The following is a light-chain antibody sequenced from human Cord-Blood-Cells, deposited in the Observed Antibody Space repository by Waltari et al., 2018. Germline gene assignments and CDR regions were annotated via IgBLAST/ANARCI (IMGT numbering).Light chain of an antibody. CDR3: CSYAGSSTYV. J-gene: IGLJ1*01. CDR2: EGS. Sequence: QSALTQPASVSWSPGQSITISCTGTSSDVGSYNLVSWYQQHPGKAPKLMIYEGSKRPSGFSNRFSGSKSGNTASLTISGLQAEDEADYYCCSYAGSSTYVFGTGTKVTVL. V-gene: IGLV2-23*01. CDR1: SSDVGSYNL.